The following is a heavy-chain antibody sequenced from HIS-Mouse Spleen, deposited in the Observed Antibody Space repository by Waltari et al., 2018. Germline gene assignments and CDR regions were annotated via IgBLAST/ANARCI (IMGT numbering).Heavy chain of an antibody. CDR2: INSDGSST. V-gene: IGHV3-74*01. CDR3: ARENAKSITLAGADFDY. CDR1: GFTFSSYW. Sequence: EVQLVESGGGLVQPGGSLRLSCAASGFTFSSYWMHWVRQAPGKGLVWVSRINSDGSSTSYADSVKGRFTISRDNAKNTLYLQMNSLRAEDTAVYYCARENAKSITLAGADFDYWGQGTLVTVSS. D-gene: IGHD7-27*01. J-gene: IGHJ4*02.